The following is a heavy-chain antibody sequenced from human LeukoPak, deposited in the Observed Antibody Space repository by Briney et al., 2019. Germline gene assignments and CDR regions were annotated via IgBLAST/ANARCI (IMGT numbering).Heavy chain of an antibody. V-gene: IGHV3-66*01. D-gene: IGHD3-16*01. Sequence: QPGGSLRLSCAASGFTFSSYAMSWVRQAPGKGLEWVSVIYIGGDTYYADSVKGRFTISRENAKNSLYLQMNSLRAGDTAVYYCARAVGGAFYDYWGQGTLVTVSS. CDR1: GFTFSSYA. CDR3: ARAVGGAFYDY. CDR2: IYIGGDT. J-gene: IGHJ4*02.